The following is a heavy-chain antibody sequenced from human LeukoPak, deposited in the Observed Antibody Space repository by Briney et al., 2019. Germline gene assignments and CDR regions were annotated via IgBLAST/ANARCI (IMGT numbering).Heavy chain of an antibody. D-gene: IGHD1-1*01. J-gene: IGHJ4*02. CDR2: IRSKANSYAT. Sequence: GGSLRLSCAASGFTFSGSAMHWVRQASGKGLEWVGRIRSKANSYATAYAASVKGRFTISRDDSKNTAYLQMNSLKTEDTAVYYCTRSGTTGTTYPVYWGQGTLVTVSS. CDR3: TRSGTTGTTYPVY. CDR1: GFTFSGSA. V-gene: IGHV3-73*01.